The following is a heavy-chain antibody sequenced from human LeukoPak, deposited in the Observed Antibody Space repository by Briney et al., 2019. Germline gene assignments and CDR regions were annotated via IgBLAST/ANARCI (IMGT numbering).Heavy chain of an antibody. V-gene: IGHV3-53*01. J-gene: IGHJ4*02. CDR2: IYSGGST. D-gene: IGHD2-8*01. CDR1: GFTVSTYY. Sequence: GGSLRLSCAVSGFTVSTYYMTWVRQAPGKGLECVSVIYSGGSTYYADSVKGRFTVSRDNSKNTLYLQMNSLRAEDTAMYYCARGLGYCTSTTCLLPFDYWGQGTLVTVSS. CDR3: ARGLGYCTSTTCLLPFDY.